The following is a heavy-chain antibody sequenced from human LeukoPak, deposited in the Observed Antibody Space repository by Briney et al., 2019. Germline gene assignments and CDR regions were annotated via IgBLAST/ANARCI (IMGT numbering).Heavy chain of an antibody. D-gene: IGHD3-10*01. Sequence: GGSLRLSSAASGFTVSSNYMSWVRQAPGKGLEWVSVIYSGGSTYYADSVKGRFTISRDNSKNTLYLQMNSLRAEDTAVYYCARARMVRGVIPYHYFDYWGQGTLVTVSS. V-gene: IGHV3-53*01. J-gene: IGHJ4*02. CDR3: ARARMVRGVIPYHYFDY. CDR2: IYSGGST. CDR1: GFTVSSNY.